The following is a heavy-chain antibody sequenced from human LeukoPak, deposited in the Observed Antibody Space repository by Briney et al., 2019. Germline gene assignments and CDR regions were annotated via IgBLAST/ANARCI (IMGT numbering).Heavy chain of an antibody. CDR3: ARVTVGIAALIDY. CDR1: GGTFSSYA. J-gene: IGHJ4*02. D-gene: IGHD6-6*01. CDR2: MNPNSGNT. Sequence: ASVKVSCKASGGTFSSYAISWVRQATGQGLEWMGWMNPNSGNTGYAQKFQGRVTMTRNTSISTAYMELSSLRSEDTAVYYCARVTVGIAALIDYWGRGTLVTVSS. V-gene: IGHV1-8*02.